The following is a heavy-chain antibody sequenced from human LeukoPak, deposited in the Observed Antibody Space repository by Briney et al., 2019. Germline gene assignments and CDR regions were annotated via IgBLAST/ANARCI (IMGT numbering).Heavy chain of an antibody. V-gene: IGHV4-39*07. CDR3: ARDNRSLVDS. D-gene: IGHD3-16*02. CDR2: IHYDGST. J-gene: IGHJ4*02. Sequence: SETLSLTCTVSGGSLRSSTYYWAWIRQPPGKGLEWLGSIHYDGSTFDNPSLKSRVTMSVDTSRNHFSLKMSSVTAADTAVYYCARDNRSLVDSWGQGILVTVSS. CDR1: GGSLRSSTYY.